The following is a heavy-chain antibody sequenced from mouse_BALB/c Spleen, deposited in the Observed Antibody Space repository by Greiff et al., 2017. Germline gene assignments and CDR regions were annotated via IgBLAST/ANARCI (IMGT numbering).Heavy chain of an antibody. CDR3: ARNGWDRYPWFAY. J-gene: IGHJ3*01. CDR2: IYPGNSDT. D-gene: IGHD2-14*01. CDR1: GYTFTSYW. Sequence: EVQLQQSGTVLARPGASVKMSCKASGYTFTSYWMHWVKQRPGQGLEWIGAIYPGNSDTSYNQKFKGKAKLTAVTSTSTAYMELSSLTNEDSAVYYCARNGWDRYPWFAYWGQGTLVTVSA. V-gene: IGHV1-5*01.